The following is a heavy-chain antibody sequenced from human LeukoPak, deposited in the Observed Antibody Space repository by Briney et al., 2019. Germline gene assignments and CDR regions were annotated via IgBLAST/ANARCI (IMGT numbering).Heavy chain of an antibody. CDR2: IGGSNGIT. CDR3: ARNENSGWGYFDY. V-gene: IGHV3-23*01. CDR1: RFTFNSYA. Sequence: EGSLRLSCAASRFTFNSYAMSWVRQAPGKGLEWVSVIGGSNGITFYVGSVKGRFTISRDNSKDTLYLQMNSLRAEDTAVYYCARNENSGWGYFDYWGQGTLVTVSS. J-gene: IGHJ4*02. D-gene: IGHD5-12*01.